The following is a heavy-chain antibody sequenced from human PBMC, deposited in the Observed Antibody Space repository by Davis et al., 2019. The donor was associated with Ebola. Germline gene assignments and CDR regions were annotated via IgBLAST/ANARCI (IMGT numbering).Heavy chain of an antibody. Sequence: MPSETLSLTCTVSGDSINSYYWSWIRQPPGKGLEWIGYIYYSGTTNYNPSLKGRVTMSVDSSKTHFSLRLSSVTAADTAVYYCGGSLGSVSRNGMDVWGQGTTVTVSS. D-gene: IGHD5-12*01. V-gene: IGHV4-59*12. CDR1: GDSINSYY. CDR3: GGSLGSVSRNGMDV. J-gene: IGHJ6*02. CDR2: IYYSGTT.